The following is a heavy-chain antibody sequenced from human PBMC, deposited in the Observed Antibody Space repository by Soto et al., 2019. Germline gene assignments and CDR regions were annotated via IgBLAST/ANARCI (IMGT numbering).Heavy chain of an antibody. CDR2: ISAYNGNT. Sequence: GASVKVSCKASGYTFTSYGISWVRQAPGQGLEWMGWISAYNGNTNYAPKLQGRVTMTTDTSTSTADMGLRSLRSDDTAVYYCAREVGPLSGDYYYYVMDVWGQGTTVTVSS. D-gene: IGHD1-26*01. CDR1: GYTFTSYG. J-gene: IGHJ6*02. V-gene: IGHV1-18*01. CDR3: AREVGPLSGDYYYYVMDV.